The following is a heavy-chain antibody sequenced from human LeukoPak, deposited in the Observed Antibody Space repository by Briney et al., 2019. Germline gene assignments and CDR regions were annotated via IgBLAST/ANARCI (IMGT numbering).Heavy chain of an antibody. V-gene: IGHV1-8*02. CDR3: ARGRPYSGYDY. Sequence: ASVKVSCKASRYTFTGYYMHWVRQATGQGLEWMGWMNPNSGNTGYAQKFQGRVTMTRNTSISTAYMELSSLRSEDTAVYYCARGRPYSGYDYWGQGTLVTVSS. CDR2: MNPNSGNT. CDR1: RYTFTGYY. D-gene: IGHD5-12*01. J-gene: IGHJ4*02.